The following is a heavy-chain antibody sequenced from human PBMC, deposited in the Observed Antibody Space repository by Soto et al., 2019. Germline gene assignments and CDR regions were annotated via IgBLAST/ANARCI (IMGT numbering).Heavy chain of an antibody. Sequence: QVQLVAAGGGLIQPGRSLRLSCEDSGFTLSSSAIHWVGQDPGKWLERVEVISYDGSNKYYSDYVKGRFTISRYNSKNTLYRQMSIQSGKDKAVYYCASVQDYGDYDDSNIWGQWTMDNVSS. D-gene: IGHD4-17*01. CDR2: ISYDGSNK. J-gene: IGHJ3*02. V-gene: IGHV3-30-3*01. CDR1: GFTLSSSA. CDR3: ASVQDYGDYDDSNI.